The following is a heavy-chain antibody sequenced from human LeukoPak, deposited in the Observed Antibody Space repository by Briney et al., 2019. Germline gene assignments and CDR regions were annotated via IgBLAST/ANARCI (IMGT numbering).Heavy chain of an antibody. D-gene: IGHD3-10*01. CDR3: ARLKGCRGNYYGSGSYYKCYYFDY. CDR1: GGSFSGYY. CDR2: INHSGST. J-gene: IGHJ4*02. V-gene: IGHV4-34*01. Sequence: SETLSLTCAVYGGSFSGYYWSWIRQPPGEGLEWIGEINHSGSTNYNPSLKSRVTISVDTSKNQFSLKLSSVTAADTAVYYCARLKGCRGNYYGSGSYYKCYYFDYWGQGTLVTVSS.